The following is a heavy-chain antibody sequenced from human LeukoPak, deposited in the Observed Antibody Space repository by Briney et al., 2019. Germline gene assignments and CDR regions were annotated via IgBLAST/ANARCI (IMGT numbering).Heavy chain of an antibody. CDR2: IYYSGTT. Sequence: SETLSLTCTVSGGSISSRTYYWGWIRQPPGKGLEWIGTIYYSGTTYYNPSLKSRVTISVDKSKNQFSLKLSSVTAADTAVYYCARVRDSSGYTSDPFDYWGQGTLVTVSS. CDR1: GGSISSRTYY. J-gene: IGHJ4*02. V-gene: IGHV4-39*07. D-gene: IGHD3-22*01. CDR3: ARVRDSSGYTSDPFDY.